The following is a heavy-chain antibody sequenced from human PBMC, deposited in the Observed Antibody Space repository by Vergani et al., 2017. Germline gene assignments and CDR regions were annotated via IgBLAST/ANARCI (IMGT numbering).Heavy chain of an antibody. V-gene: IGHV4-34*01. CDR3: ARGPHVDTAMVGYYYYYGMDV. CDR2: INHSGST. CDR1: GGSFSGYY. Sequence: QVQLQQWGAGLLKPSETLSLTCAVYGGSFSGYYWSWIRQPPGKGLEWIGEINHSGSTNYNPSLKSRVTISVDTSKNQFSLKLSSVTAADTAVYYCARGPHVDTAMVGYYYYYGMDVWGQGP. D-gene: IGHD5-18*01. J-gene: IGHJ6*02.